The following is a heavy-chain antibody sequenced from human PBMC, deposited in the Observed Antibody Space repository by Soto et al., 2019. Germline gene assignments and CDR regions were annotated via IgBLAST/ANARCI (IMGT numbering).Heavy chain of an antibody. CDR3: ARGSSRWGY. CDR2: IYSGARS. D-gene: IGHD6-13*01. J-gene: IGHJ4*02. Sequence: SETLSLTCTLSGGCISSFYWSCIRQPAGKRLEWIVRIYSGARSKYNPSLKSRVTMSVDTSKNQFSLRLSSVTAADTALYDCARGSSRWGYWRQVPLVTVSS. CDR1: GGCISSFY. V-gene: IGHV4-4*07.